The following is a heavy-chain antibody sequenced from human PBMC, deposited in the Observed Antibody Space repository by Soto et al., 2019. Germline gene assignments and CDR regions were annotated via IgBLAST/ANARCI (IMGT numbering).Heavy chain of an antibody. CDR3: ARSGVTGIVIPSHWFDP. J-gene: IGHJ5*02. V-gene: IGHV4-59*06. Sequence: PSETLSLTCVVSGGSITSYHWSWIRQFPGRGLEWIGCISSSGSTYYNPALNNRISLSLDTSQNQFSLKLLSVTAADTAIYYCARSGVTGIVIPSHWFDPWGQGTLVTVSS. CDR1: GGSITSYH. CDR2: ISSSGST. D-gene: IGHD2-21*02.